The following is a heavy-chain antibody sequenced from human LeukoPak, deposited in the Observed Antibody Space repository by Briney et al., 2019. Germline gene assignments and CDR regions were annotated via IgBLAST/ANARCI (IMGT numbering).Heavy chain of an antibody. Sequence: SQTLSLTCTVSGGSISSGSYYWSWIRQPAGKGLEWIGRIYTSGSTNYNPSLKSRVTISVDTSKNQFSLKLSSVTAADTAVYYCPRDTAEGEADHLFDPWGQGTLVTVSS. CDR2: IYTSGST. V-gene: IGHV4-61*02. CDR1: GGSISSGSYY. J-gene: IGHJ5*02. D-gene: IGHD1-14*01. CDR3: PRDTAEGEADHLFDP.